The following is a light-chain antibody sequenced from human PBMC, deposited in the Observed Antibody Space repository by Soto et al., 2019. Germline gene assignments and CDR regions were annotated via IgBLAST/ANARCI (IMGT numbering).Light chain of an antibody. CDR3: QQYNRYSST. CDR2: DAF. V-gene: IGKV1-5*01. Sequence: IQMTQSPSTLSASVGDRVTITCRASQSINNWLAWYQQKPGKAPKLLIYDAFSLDSGVPSRFSAYGSGTEFTLTISRLQSDDFATYYCQQYNRYSSTLGQGTNVDIK. CDR1: QSINNW. J-gene: IGKJ1*01.